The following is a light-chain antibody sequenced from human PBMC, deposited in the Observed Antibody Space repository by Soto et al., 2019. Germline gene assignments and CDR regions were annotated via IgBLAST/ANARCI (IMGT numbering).Light chain of an antibody. V-gene: IGKV1-33*01. Sequence: DIQMTQSPSSLSASVGDRVTITCQATKDINNYLIWYQQKPGRAPKLLIYDASNLETGVPSRFSGSGSGTDFFLTISNLQPEDTATYYCQQYDNLPRAAFGPGTKVEIK. CDR1: KDINNY. CDR3: QQYDNLPRAA. J-gene: IGKJ3*01. CDR2: DAS.